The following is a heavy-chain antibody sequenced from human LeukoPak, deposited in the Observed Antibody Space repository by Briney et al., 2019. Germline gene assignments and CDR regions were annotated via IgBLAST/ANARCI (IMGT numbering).Heavy chain of an antibody. Sequence: SVKVSRTASGGTFSSYAISWVRQAPGQGLEWMGGIIPIFGTANYAQKFQGRVTITADESTSTAYMELSSLRSEDTAVYYCARGGPGMRWFDPWGQGTLVTVSS. J-gene: IGHJ5*02. D-gene: IGHD3-10*01. CDR3: ARGGPGMRWFDP. CDR2: IIPIFGTA. V-gene: IGHV1-69*01. CDR1: GGTFSSYA.